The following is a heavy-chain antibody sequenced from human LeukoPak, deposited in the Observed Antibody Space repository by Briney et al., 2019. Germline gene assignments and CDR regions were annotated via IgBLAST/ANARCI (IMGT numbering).Heavy chain of an antibody. V-gene: IGHV4-38-2*02. CDR3: ARVGGGGSGQQLVLTPFDY. CDR1: GYSISSGYY. J-gene: IGHJ4*02. D-gene: IGHD6-13*01. CDR2: IYHSGST. Sequence: PSETLSLTCTVSGYSISSGYYWGWIRQPPGKGLEWIGSIYHSGSTYYNPSLKSRVTISVDTSKNQFSLKLSSVTAADTAVYYCARVGGGGSGQQLVLTPFDYWGQGTLVTVSS.